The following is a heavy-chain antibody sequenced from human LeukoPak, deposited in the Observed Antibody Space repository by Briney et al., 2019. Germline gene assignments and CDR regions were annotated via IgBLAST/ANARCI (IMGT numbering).Heavy chain of an antibody. CDR2: IIPIFGTA. J-gene: IGHJ6*03. Sequence: SVKVSCKASGGTFSSYAISWVRQAPGQGPEWTGRIIPIFGTANYAQKFQGRVTITTDESTSTAYMELSSLRSEDTAVYYCARDRVVATIPYYYYYYMDVWGKGTTVTVSS. CDR3: ARDRVVATIPYYYYYYMDV. V-gene: IGHV1-69*05. D-gene: IGHD5-12*01. CDR1: GGTFSSYA.